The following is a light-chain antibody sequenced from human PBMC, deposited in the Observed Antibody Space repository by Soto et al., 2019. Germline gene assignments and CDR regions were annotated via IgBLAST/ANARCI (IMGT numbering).Light chain of an antibody. CDR2: AVT. J-gene: IGLJ3*02. V-gene: IGLV2-23*02. CDR3: CSYAGSSTWV. CDR1: SSDVGSYNL. Sequence: QSALTQPASVSGSPGQSITISCTGTSSDVGSYNLVSWYQQHPGKAPKLMVYAVTKRPSGVSDRFSGSKSGNTASLTISGLQAADEAHYYCCSYAGSSTWVFAEGPRSPS.